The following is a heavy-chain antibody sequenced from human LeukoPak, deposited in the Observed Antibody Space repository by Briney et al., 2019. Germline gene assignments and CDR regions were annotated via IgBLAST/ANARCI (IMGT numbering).Heavy chain of an antibody. J-gene: IGHJ6*04. CDR2: IWYDGSNK. CDR3: ARDVVRGVIYYYYGMDV. CDR1: GFTLSSYG. D-gene: IGHD3-10*01. V-gene: IGHV3-33*01. Sequence: GRSLRLSCAASGFTLSSYGMHWVRQAPGKGLEWVAVIWYDGSNKYYADSVKGRFTISRDNSKNTLYLQMNSLRAEDTAVYYCARDVVRGVIYYYYGMDVWGKGTTVTVSS.